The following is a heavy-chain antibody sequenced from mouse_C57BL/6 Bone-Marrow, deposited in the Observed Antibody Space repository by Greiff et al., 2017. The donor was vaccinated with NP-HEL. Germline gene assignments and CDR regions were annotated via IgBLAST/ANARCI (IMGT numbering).Heavy chain of an antibody. CDR2: IYPSDSET. CDR3: ASTPHYYGSSYYAMDY. D-gene: IGHD1-1*01. V-gene: IGHV1-61*01. Sequence: QVQLQQPGAELVRPGSSVKLSCKASGYTFTSYWMDWVKQRPGQGLEWIGNIYPSDSETHYNQKFKDKATLTVDKSSSTAYRQLSSLTSEDSAVYYCASTPHYYGSSYYAMDYWGQGTSVTVSS. J-gene: IGHJ4*01. CDR1: GYTFTSYW.